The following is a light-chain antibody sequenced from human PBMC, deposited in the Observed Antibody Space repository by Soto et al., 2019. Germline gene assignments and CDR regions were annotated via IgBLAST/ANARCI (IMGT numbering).Light chain of an antibody. CDR3: CSYAGSYTLV. V-gene: IGLV2-11*01. J-gene: IGLJ2*01. CDR2: DVS. Sequence: QSALTQPRSVSGSPGQSVTTSCTGTSSDVGGYNYVSWYQQHPSKAPKLMIYDVSKRPSGVPDRFSGSKSGNTASLTISGLQAEDEADYYCCSYAGSYTLVFGGGTKVTVL. CDR1: SSDVGGYNY.